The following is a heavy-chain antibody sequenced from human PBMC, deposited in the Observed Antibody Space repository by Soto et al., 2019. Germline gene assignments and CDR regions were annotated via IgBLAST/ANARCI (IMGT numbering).Heavy chain of an antibody. V-gene: IGHV3-33*01. Sequence: GGSLRLSCAASGFPFANYALHWVRQATGKGLEWVAVIWPDGSNEHYADSVKGRFRIARDNSKNTLYLQMNSLRGEDTALYYCAREDVSMFTTFLDYWGLGSLDTVSS. CDR3: AREDVSMFTTFLDY. D-gene: IGHD3-10*02. CDR2: IWPDGSNE. J-gene: IGHJ4*02. CDR1: GFPFANYA.